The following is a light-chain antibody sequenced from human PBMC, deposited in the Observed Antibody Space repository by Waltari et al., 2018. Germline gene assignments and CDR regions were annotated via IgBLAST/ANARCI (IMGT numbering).Light chain of an antibody. Sequence: EIVLTQSPATLSVSPGERATLSCRASHSISNNLAWYQQKPGQAPRLLIYGASARATGIPARFSGRGSGTEFTLPISSLQSEDFAIYYCQQYNNWPPVFTFGPGTKVDF. CDR3: QQYNNWPPVFT. J-gene: IGKJ3*01. CDR1: HSISNN. CDR2: GAS. V-gene: IGKV3-15*01.